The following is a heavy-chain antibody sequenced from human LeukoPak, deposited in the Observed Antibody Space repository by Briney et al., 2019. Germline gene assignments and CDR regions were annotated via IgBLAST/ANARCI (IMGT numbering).Heavy chain of an antibody. J-gene: IGHJ4*02. CDR1: GGSFSGYY. CDR3: ARGVMVGATIFDY. V-gene: IGHV4-34*01. Sequence: SETLSLTWAVYGGSFSGYYWSCIRQPPGKGLEWIGKINHSGSTNYNPSLKSRVTISVDTSKNQFSLKLSSVTAADTAVYYCARGVMVGATIFDYWGQGTLVTVSS. CDR2: INHSGST. D-gene: IGHD1-26*01.